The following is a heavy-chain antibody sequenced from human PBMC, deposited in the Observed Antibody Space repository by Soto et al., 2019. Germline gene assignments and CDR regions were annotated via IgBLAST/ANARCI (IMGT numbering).Heavy chain of an antibody. CDR3: ARGRYSSSLKADYYYYYMDV. D-gene: IGHD6-6*01. J-gene: IGHJ6*03. CDR1: GGSFSGYY. Sequence: SETLSLTCAVYGGSFSGYYWSWIRQPPGKGLEWIGEINHSGSTNYNPSLKSRVTISVDTSKNQFSLKLSSVTAADTAVYYCARGRYSSSLKADYYYYYMDVWGKGTTVTVSS. CDR2: INHSGST. V-gene: IGHV4-34*01.